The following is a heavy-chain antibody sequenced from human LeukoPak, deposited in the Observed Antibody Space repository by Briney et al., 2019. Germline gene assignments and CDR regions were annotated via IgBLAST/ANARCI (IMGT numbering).Heavy chain of an antibody. Sequence: SETLSLTCAVYGGSFSGYYWSWIRQPPGKGLDWIGEINHSGSTNYNPSLKSRVTISVDTPKNQFSLKLSSVTAADTAVYYCARGRGLELPNYYYYYMDVWGKGTTVTVSS. J-gene: IGHJ6*03. CDR1: GGSFSGYY. V-gene: IGHV4-34*01. D-gene: IGHD1-7*01. CDR3: ARGRGLELPNYYYYYMDV. CDR2: INHSGST.